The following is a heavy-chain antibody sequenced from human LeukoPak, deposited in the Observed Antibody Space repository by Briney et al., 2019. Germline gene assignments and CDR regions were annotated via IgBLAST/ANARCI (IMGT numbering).Heavy chain of an antibody. CDR1: GFTFSSYW. D-gene: IGHD1-26*01. V-gene: IGHV3-7*01. CDR2: IKQDGSEK. CDR3: ARESGSYYFDAFDI. Sequence: GGSLRLSCAASGFTFSSYWTSWVRQAPGKGLEWVANIKQDGSEKYYVDSVKGRFTISRDNAKNSLYLQMNSLRAEDTAVYYCARESGSYYFDAFDIWGQGTMVTVSS. J-gene: IGHJ3*02.